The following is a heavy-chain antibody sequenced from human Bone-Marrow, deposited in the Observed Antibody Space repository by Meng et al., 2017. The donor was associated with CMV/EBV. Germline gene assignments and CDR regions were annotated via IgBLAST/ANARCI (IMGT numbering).Heavy chain of an antibody. J-gene: IGHJ6*01. Sequence: GESLKISCAASGFTFSSYAMHWVRQAPGKGLEYVSAISSNGGSTYYADSVKGRFTISRDNSKNTLFLQMNSLRPEDTAMYYCARGVHYYDMDVWGQGTMVTVSS. D-gene: IGHD5/OR15-5a*01. V-gene: IGHV3-64*02. CDR1: GFTFSSYA. CDR2: ISSNGGST. CDR3: ARGVHYYDMDV.